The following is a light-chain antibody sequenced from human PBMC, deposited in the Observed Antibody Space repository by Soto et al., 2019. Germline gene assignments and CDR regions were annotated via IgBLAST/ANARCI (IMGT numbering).Light chain of an antibody. Sequence: QSELTQPASVSGSPGQSITISCTETSSDVGGYNYVSWYQQHPGKAPKLMIYDVSNRPSGVSNRFSGSKSGNTASLTISGLQAEDEADYYCSSYTSSSTLDVFGTGTKVTVL. CDR2: DVS. J-gene: IGLJ1*01. CDR1: SSDVGGYNY. CDR3: SSYTSSSTLDV. V-gene: IGLV2-14*01.